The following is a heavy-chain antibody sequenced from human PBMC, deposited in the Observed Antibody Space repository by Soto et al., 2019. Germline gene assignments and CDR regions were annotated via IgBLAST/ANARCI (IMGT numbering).Heavy chain of an antibody. CDR2: ISACNGNT. D-gene: IGHD2-8*01. CDR3: ARGHEKGMADIVLHQFISYMDV. V-gene: IGHV1-18*01. Sequence: GASVKVSCKASGYTFTSYGISWVRQAPGQGLEWMGWISACNGNTNYAQKLQGRVTMTTDTSTSTAYMELSSLRSEDTAVYYCARGHEKGMADIVLHQFISYMDVWGKGTTVTVSS. CDR1: GYTFTSYG. J-gene: IGHJ6*03.